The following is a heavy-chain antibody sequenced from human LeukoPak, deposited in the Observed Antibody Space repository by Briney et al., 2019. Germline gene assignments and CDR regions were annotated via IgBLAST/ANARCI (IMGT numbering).Heavy chain of an antibody. Sequence: GGSLRLSCAASGFTFDDYAMHWVRQAPGKGLEWVSGISWNSGSIGYADSVKGRFTISRDNAKNSLYLQMNSLRAEDTALYYCAKDWRGSYGAFDIWGQGTMVTVSS. D-gene: IGHD3-16*01. CDR2: ISWNSGSI. CDR3: AKDWRGSYGAFDI. V-gene: IGHV3-9*01. CDR1: GFTFDDYA. J-gene: IGHJ3*02.